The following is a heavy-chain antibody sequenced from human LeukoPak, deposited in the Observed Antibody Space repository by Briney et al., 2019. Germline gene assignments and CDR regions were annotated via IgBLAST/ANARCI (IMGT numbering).Heavy chain of an antibody. V-gene: IGHV3-21*01. CDR1: GFTFSIYA. Sequence: GGSLRLSCAASGFTFSIYAMSWVRQAPGKGLEWVSSISSSSSYIYYADSVKGRFTISRDNAKNSLYLQMNSLRAEDTAVYYCARSSGKQWLLRLWGQGTLVTVSS. D-gene: IGHD6-19*01. CDR3: ARSSGKQWLLRL. CDR2: ISSSSSYI. J-gene: IGHJ4*02.